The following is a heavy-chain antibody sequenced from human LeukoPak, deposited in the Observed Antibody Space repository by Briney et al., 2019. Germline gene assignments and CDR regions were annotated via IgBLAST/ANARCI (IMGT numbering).Heavy chain of an antibody. J-gene: IGHJ6*03. Sequence: SETLSLTCTVSGGSISSSSYYWGWIRQPPGKGLEWIGSIYHSGSTDYNPSLKSRVTISVDTSKNQFSLKLSSVTAADTAVYYCARIGRRYYGLETYASPSYYYYMDVWGKGTTVTISS. CDR2: IYHSGST. CDR1: GGSISSSSYY. D-gene: IGHD3-10*01. V-gene: IGHV4-39*07. CDR3: ARIGRRYYGLETYASPSYYYYMDV.